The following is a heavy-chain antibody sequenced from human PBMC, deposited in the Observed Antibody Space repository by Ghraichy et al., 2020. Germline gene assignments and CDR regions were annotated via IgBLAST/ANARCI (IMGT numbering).Heavy chain of an antibody. CDR2: IWYDGSNK. J-gene: IGHJ2*01. Sequence: GGSLRLSCAASGFTFSSYGMHWVRQAPGKGLEWVAVIWYDGSNKYYADSVKGRFTISRDNSKNTLYLQMNSLRAEDTAVYYCARDFWYSNGAAWYFDLWGRGTLVTVSS. CDR1: GFTFSSYG. V-gene: IGHV3-33*01. CDR3: ARDFWYSNGAAWYFDL. D-gene: IGHD4-11*01.